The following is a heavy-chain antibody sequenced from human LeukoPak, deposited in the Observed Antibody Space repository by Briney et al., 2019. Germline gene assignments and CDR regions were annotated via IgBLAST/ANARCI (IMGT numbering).Heavy chain of an antibody. V-gene: IGHV3-64D*06. CDR2: ISTNGGTT. D-gene: IGHD4-17*01. CDR1: GFTFSTYA. Sequence: GGSLRLSCTASGFTFSTYAMHWVRQAPGKGLEYVSSISTNGGTTYSAESSRGRFAISRDKSKNTLYLQMSSLRADDTAVYYCVKGPGPTVNYYFVFWRRGTLVTVSS. J-gene: IGHJ4*02. CDR3: VKGPGPTVNYYFVF.